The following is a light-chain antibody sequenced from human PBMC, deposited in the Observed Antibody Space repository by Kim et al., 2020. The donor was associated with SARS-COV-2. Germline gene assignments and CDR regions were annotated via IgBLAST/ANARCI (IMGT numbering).Light chain of an antibody. V-gene: IGLV8-61*01. CDR3: VLYMGSGIWL. CDR1: SGSVSTSYY. J-gene: IGLJ3*02. CDR2: STN. Sequence: GGTVTPTSGLSSGSVSTSYYPSWYQQTPGQAPRTLIYSTNTRSSGVPDRFSGSILGNKAALTITGAQADDESDYYCVLYMGSGIWLFGGGTQLTVL.